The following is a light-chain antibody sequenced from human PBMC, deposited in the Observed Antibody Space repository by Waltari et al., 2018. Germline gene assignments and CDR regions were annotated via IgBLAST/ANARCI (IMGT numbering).Light chain of an antibody. J-gene: IGKJ2*01. Sequence: DTQVTQSPSTLSASVGDSVTIPCRPRQTILTWMAWYQQKPGKAPKLLIYKASRLESGVPSRFSGTASGTEFTLTISSLQPDDSATYYCQQYHDYSTFGQGTKLEIK. CDR2: KAS. CDR3: QQYHDYST. CDR1: QTILTW. V-gene: IGKV1-5*03.